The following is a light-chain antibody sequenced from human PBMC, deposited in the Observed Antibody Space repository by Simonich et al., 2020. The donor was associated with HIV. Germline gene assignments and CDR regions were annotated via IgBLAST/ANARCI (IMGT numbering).Light chain of an antibody. V-gene: IGLV2-14*01. CDR1: SSDVGGYNY. J-gene: IGLJ1*01. CDR3: SSYTSSSTYV. Sequence: QSALTQPASVSGSPGQSITISCTGTSSDVGGYNYVSGYQQHPGKAPKLMIYDVRKRPSWVSNRFSGSKSGNTASLTISGLQAEDEADYYCSSYTSSSTYVFGTGTKVTVL. CDR2: DVR.